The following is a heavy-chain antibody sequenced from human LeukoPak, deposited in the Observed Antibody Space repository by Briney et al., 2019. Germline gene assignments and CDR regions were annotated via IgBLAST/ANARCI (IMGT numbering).Heavy chain of an antibody. CDR2: ISTYNGNT. CDR1: GYTFTNYD. D-gene: IGHD4/OR15-4a*01. J-gene: IGHJ4*02. Sequence: ASVKVSCKASGYTFTNYDINWVRQAPGQGLEWMGWISTYNGNTNYAQKLQGRVTMTTDTSTGTAYMELRSLRSDDTAVYYCAKIAYGANFFDSWGQGTLVTASS. CDR3: AKIAYGANFFDS. V-gene: IGHV1-18*01.